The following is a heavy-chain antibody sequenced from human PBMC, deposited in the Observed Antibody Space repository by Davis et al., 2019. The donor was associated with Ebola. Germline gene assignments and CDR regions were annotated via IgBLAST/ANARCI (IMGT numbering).Heavy chain of an antibody. Sequence: SETLSLTCTVSGGSISSYYWSWIRQPPGKGLEWIGYIYYSGSTNYNPSLKRRVTISVDTSKNQFSLKLSSVTAADTAVYYCAREDGYHYYGMDVWGQGTTVTVSS. CDR3: AREDGYHYYGMDV. V-gene: IGHV4-59*01. D-gene: IGHD3-22*01. CDR2: IYYSGST. J-gene: IGHJ6*02. CDR1: GGSISSYY.